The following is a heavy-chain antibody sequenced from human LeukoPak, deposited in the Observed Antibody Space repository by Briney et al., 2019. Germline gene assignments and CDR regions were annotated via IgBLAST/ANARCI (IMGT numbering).Heavy chain of an antibody. Sequence: ASVKVSCKASGYTFTSYDINWVRQATGQGLEWMGWMNPNSGNTGYAQKFQGRVTMTRNTSISTAYMELSNLRSEDTAVYYCARELHRNWGSAFDIWGQGTMVTVSS. CDR1: GYTFTSYD. CDR2: MNPNSGNT. V-gene: IGHV1-8*01. CDR3: ARELHRNWGSAFDI. J-gene: IGHJ3*02. D-gene: IGHD7-27*01.